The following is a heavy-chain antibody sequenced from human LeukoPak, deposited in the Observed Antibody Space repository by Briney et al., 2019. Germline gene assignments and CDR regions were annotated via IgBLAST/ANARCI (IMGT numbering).Heavy chain of an antibody. J-gene: IGHJ2*01. Sequence: GESLKISCRGSGYRFATYWIGWVRQMPGKGPEWMGIIYPGDSDTRYSPSFQGQVTISADKSITTAYLQWRSLKASDTAMYYCARRATSYEYFDLWGRGTLVTVSS. D-gene: IGHD2-15*01. CDR2: IYPGDSDT. CDR3: ARRATSYEYFDL. CDR1: GYRFATYW. V-gene: IGHV5-51*01.